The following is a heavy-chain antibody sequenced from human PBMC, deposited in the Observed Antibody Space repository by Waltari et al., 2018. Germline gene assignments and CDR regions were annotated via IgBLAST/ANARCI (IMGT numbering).Heavy chain of an antibody. CDR2: IYYSGST. CDR3: ARHYYDFWSGIHY. J-gene: IGHJ4*02. Sequence: QLQLQESGPGLVKPSETLSLTCTVSGGSISSSSYYWGWIRQPPGKGLEWIGSIYYSGSTYYNPSLKSRVTISVDTSKNQFSLKLSSVTAADTAVYYCARHYYDFWSGIHYWGQGTLVIVSS. D-gene: IGHD3-3*01. V-gene: IGHV4-39*01. CDR1: GGSISSSSYY.